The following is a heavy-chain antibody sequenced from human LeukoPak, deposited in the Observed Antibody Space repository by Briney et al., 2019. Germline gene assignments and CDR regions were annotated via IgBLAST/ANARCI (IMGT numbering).Heavy chain of an antibody. V-gene: IGHV1-24*01. CDR2: FDPEDGET. J-gene: IGHJ6*02. Sequence: ASVKVSCKVSGYTLTELSMHWVRQAPGKGLEWMGGFDPEDGETIYAQKFQGRVTMTEDTSTDTAYMELSSLRSEDTAVCYCATGDKAVAAYETDYYGMDVWGQGTTVTVSS. CDR1: GYTLTELS. CDR3: ATGDKAVAAYETDYYGMDV. D-gene: IGHD6-19*01.